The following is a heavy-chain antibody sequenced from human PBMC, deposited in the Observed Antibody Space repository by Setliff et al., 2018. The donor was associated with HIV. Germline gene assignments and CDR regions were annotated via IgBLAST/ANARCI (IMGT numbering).Heavy chain of an antibody. CDR3: ARGRINYGDCYY. D-gene: IGHD4-17*01. J-gene: IGHJ4*02. CDR1: GFTVSDNY. Sequence: GGSLRLSCAASGFTVSDNYMSWVRQAPGKGLEWVSVIYRDGATYYADSVKGRFTISRDTAKNTVYLQMNSLTSEDTAFYYCARGRINYGDCYYWGQGTLVTVSS. CDR2: IYRDGAT. V-gene: IGHV3-53*01.